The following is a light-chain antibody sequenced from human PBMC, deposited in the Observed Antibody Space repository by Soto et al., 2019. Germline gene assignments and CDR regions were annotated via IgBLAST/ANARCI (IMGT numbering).Light chain of an antibody. J-gene: IGLJ3*02. CDR2: LNSDGSH. CDR3: QTWGTGIQV. CDR1: SGHSSYA. Sequence: QAVVTQSPSASASLGASVKLTCTLSSGHSSYAIAWHQQQPEKGPRYLMKLNSDGSHSKGDGIPDRFSGSSSGAERYLTISSLQSEDEADYYCQTWGTGIQVFGGGTKLTVL. V-gene: IGLV4-69*01.